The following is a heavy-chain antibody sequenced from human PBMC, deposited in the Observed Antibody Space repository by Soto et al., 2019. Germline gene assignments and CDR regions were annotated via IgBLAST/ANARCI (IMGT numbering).Heavy chain of an antibody. CDR1: GFTFNTYD. CDR3: VRSGTARLLRHSWFDS. V-gene: IGHV3-21*01. D-gene: IGHD2-21*01. J-gene: IGHJ5*01. CDR2: ITTSSAYI. Sequence: EVQLVESGGGLVKPGGSLRLSCAASGFTFNTYDMNWVRQAPGKGLEWVSSITTSSAYIYYADSLKGRFTISRDNAKNSRFLQMISLRAEDTAVDYCVRSGTARLLRHSWFDSWGQGTLVTVSS.